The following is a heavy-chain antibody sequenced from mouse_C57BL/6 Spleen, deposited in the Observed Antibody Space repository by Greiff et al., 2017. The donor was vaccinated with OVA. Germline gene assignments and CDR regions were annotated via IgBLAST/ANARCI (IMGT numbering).Heavy chain of an antibody. V-gene: IGHV1-69*01. CDR1: GYTFTSYW. Sequence: QVQLKQPGAELVMPGASVKLSCKASGYTFTSYWMHWVKQRPGQGLEWIGEIDPSDSYTNYNQKFKGKSTLTVDKSSSTAYMQLSSLTSEDSAVYYCARGVLRYPYFDYWGQGTTLTVSS. CDR3: ARGVLRYPYFDY. CDR2: IDPSDSYT. D-gene: IGHD1-1*01. J-gene: IGHJ2*01.